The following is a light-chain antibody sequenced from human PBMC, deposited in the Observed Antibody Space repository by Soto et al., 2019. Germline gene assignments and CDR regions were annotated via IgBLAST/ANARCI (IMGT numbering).Light chain of an antibody. CDR1: QSVGSY. J-gene: IGKJ2*01. CDR2: GAS. Sequence: EIVLTQSPATLSLSPGERVTLSCRASQSVGSYLAWYQQKPGQAPRLLIYGASNRATGIPARFSGSGSGTDFSLTISRLESEDFAVYYCQHRGKWPRTFGQGTKLEIK. CDR3: QHRGKWPRT. V-gene: IGKV3-11*01.